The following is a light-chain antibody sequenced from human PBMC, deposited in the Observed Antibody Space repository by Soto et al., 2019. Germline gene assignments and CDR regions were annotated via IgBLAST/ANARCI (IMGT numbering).Light chain of an antibody. V-gene: IGKV3-20*01. CDR1: QSVSSSY. Sequence: EIVLTQSPGTLSLSPGERATLSCRASQSVSSSYLAWYHQKPGQAPRLLIYGASSMATGIPHRFSGSGSGTDFTRTISSLEPEDFAVYYCQQYGSSPACTFGPGTKGDIK. CDR2: GAS. CDR3: QQYGSSPACT. J-gene: IGKJ3*01.